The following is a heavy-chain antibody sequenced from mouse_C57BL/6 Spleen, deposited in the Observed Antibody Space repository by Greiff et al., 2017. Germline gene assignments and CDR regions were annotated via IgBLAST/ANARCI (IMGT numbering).Heavy chain of an antibody. V-gene: IGHV1-26*01. CDR1: GYTFTDYY. J-gene: IGHJ2*01. CDR3: ARIYYYGSSSYFDY. Sequence: VQLQQSGPELVKPGASVKISCKASGYTFTDYYMNWVKQSHGKSLEWIGDINPNNGGTSYNQKFKGKATLTVDKSSSTAYMELRSLTSEDSAVYYCARIYYYGSSSYFDYWGQGTTLTVSS. D-gene: IGHD1-1*01. CDR2: INPNNGGT.